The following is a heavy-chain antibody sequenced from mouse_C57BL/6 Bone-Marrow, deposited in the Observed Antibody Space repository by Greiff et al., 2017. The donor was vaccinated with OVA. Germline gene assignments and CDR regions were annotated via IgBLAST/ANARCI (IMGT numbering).Heavy chain of an antibody. Sequence: EVKLMESGPELVKPGASVKISCKASGYSFTGYYMNWVKQSPEKSLEWIGEINPSTGGTTYNQKFKAKATLTVDKSSSTAYMQLKSLTSEDSAVYYCARGRLFAYWGQGTLVTVSA. CDR2: INPSTGGT. V-gene: IGHV1-42*01. J-gene: IGHJ3*01. CDR1: GYSFTGYY. CDR3: ARGRLFAY.